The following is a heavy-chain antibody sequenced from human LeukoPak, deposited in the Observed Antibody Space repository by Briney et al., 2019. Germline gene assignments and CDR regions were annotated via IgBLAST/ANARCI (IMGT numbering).Heavy chain of an antibody. CDR3: ARDPGSSSYYDSSGYLGGDY. Sequence: SETLSLTCTVSGGSISSYYWSWIRQPAGKGLEWIWRIYTSGSTNYNPSLKSRVTMSVDTSKNQFSLKLSSVTAADTAVYYCARDPGSSSYYDSSGYLGGDYWGQGTLVTVSS. D-gene: IGHD3-22*01. V-gene: IGHV4-4*07. CDR2: IYTSGST. CDR1: GGSISSYY. J-gene: IGHJ4*02.